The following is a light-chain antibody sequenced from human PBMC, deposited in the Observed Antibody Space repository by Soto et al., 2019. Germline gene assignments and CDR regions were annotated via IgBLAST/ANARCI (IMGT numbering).Light chain of an antibody. CDR2: EDT. Sequence: QSVLTQPASVSGSPGQSITISCTGTSSDIGGYNLVSWYQQHPGKAPKLMIFEDTKRPSGVSNRFSGSKSGNTASLTISGLQTEDEADYYCCSYAGSSTFVFGGGTKVTVL. CDR3: CSYAGSSTFV. CDR1: SSDIGGYNL. V-gene: IGLV2-23*02. J-gene: IGLJ3*02.